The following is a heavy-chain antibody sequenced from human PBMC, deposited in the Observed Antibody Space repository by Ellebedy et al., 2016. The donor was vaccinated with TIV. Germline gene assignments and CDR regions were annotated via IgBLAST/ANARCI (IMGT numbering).Heavy chain of an antibody. V-gene: IGHV3-48*02. CDR2: MSPGSTTI. Sequence: PGGSLRLSCAASGFTFSSYSMNWVRQAPGKGLEWISYMSPGSTTIYYADSVRGRFTISRDNAKSSVFLQMTSLIDEDTGIYYCARVHGSYGADVFDVWGQGTVVTVSS. D-gene: IGHD4-17*01. J-gene: IGHJ3*01. CDR3: ARVHGSYGADVFDV. CDR1: GFTFSSYS.